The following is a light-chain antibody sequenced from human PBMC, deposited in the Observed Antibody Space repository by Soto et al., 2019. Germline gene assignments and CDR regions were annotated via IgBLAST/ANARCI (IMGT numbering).Light chain of an antibody. CDR1: QSISSW. CDR3: QQYNSHSWT. J-gene: IGKJ1*01. CDR2: DAS. V-gene: IGKV1-5*01. Sequence: DIEMTQSPSTLSASVGDRVTITCPASQSISSWLAWYQQKPGKAPKLLIYDASSLESGVPSRFSGSGSGTEFTLTISSLQPDDFATYYCQQYNSHSWTFGQGTKVDIK.